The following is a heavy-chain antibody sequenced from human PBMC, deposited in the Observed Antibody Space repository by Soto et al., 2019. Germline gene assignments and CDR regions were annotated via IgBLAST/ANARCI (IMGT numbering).Heavy chain of an antibody. J-gene: IGHJ4*02. CDR1: GFSFSGYG. V-gene: IGHV3-30*18. CDR3: AKARAYGDFSGGY. D-gene: IGHD4-17*01. CDR2: ISFDGNNK. Sequence: GSLRLSCAASGFSFSGYGTHWVRQAPGKGLEWLALISFDGNNKFYADSVKGRFTVSRDDSKDSLYLEMNSLRAEDTAVYYCAKARAYGDFSGGYWGQGTLVTVSS.